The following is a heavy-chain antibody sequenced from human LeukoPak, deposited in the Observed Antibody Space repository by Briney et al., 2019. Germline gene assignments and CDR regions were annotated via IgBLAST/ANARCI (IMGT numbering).Heavy chain of an antibody. D-gene: IGHD1-26*01. J-gene: IGHJ4*02. CDR1: GGTFSSYA. CDR3: ARAMGATTGEVY. V-gene: IGHV1-69*05. Sequence: SVKVSCKASGGTFSSYAISWVRQPPGQGLEWMGRIIPIFGTANYAQKFQGRVTITTDESTNTAYMQLSSLRSEDTAVYYCARAMGATTGEVYWGQGTLVTVSS. CDR2: IIPIFGTA.